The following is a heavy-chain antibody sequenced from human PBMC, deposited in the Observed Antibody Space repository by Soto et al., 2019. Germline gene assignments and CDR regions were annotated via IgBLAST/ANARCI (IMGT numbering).Heavy chain of an antibody. Sequence: EVQLVESGGALVQPGGSLRLSCAASGFTFSNYEMDWVRQAPGKGLEWVSYISGNGGTIYYADSVKGRFTISRDNADNSLYLQMNGLRVEDTGVYYWMRDAGGGGPDLVHFSYWGQGTLVTVSS. D-gene: IGHD3-16*01. CDR3: MRDAGGGGPDLVHFSY. CDR2: ISGNGGTI. CDR1: GFTFSNYE. J-gene: IGHJ4*02. V-gene: IGHV3-48*03.